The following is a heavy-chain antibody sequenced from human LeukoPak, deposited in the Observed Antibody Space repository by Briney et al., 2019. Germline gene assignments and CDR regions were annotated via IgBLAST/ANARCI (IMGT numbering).Heavy chain of an antibody. Sequence: GGSLRLSCAASGFTFSSYGMHWVRQAPGKGLECVAVISYDGSNKYYADSVKGRFTISRDNSKNTLYLQMNSLRAEDTAVYYCAKVGDSSGYYYYYFDYWGQGTLVTVSS. CDR3: AKVGDSSGYYYYYFDY. V-gene: IGHV3-30*18. J-gene: IGHJ4*02. D-gene: IGHD3-22*01. CDR1: GFTFSSYG. CDR2: ISYDGSNK.